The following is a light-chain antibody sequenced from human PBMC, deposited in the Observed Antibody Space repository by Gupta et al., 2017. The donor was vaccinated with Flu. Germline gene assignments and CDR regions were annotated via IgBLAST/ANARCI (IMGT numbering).Light chain of an antibody. CDR3: QSADNCDTHVI. V-gene: IGLV3-25*03. CDR1: TLPNQY. CDR2: KDT. J-gene: IGLJ2*01. Sequence: GQTARITCSGDTLPNQYAYWYQQKPGQAPVLVIYKDTERPSGIPERFSGSSSGTTVTLTISGVQAEDEADYYCQSADNCDTHVIFGGGTKLTLL.